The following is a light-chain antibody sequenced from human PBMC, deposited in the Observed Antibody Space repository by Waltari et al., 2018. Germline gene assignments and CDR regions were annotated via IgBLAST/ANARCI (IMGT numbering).Light chain of an antibody. CDR1: SNDVGAFDY. Sequence: QSALTQPPSASGSPGHSVTISCTGTSNDVGAFDYVSWYQQHPGKAPKVVISGVTKRHSGVPDRFSGSRSGNTAFLTVSGLQPEDEANYYCSSYAGTNNFVVFGGGTKLTVL. V-gene: IGLV2-8*01. CDR3: SSYAGTNNFVV. J-gene: IGLJ2*01. CDR2: GVT.